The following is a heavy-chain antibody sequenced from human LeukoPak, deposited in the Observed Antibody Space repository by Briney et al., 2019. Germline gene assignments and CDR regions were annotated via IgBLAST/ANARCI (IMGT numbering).Heavy chain of an antibody. V-gene: IGHV1-24*01. D-gene: IGHD5-12*01. Sequence: GASVKVSCKVSGYTLTELSMHWVRQAPGKGLEWMGGFDPEDGETIYAQKFQGRVTMTRDTSISTAYMELSRLRSDDTAVYYCAAHSGYDWAIDYWGQGTLVTVSS. CDR1: GYTLTELS. J-gene: IGHJ4*02. CDR2: FDPEDGET. CDR3: AAHSGYDWAIDY.